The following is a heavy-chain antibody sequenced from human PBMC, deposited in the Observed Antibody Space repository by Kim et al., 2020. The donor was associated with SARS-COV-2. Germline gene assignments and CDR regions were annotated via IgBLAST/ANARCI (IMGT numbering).Heavy chain of an antibody. CDR3: AKAKDSSGLDY. J-gene: IGHJ4*02. Sequence: GGSLRLSCAASGFTFSSYGMHWVRQAPGKGLEWVAVISYDGSNKYYADSVKGRFTISRDNSKNTLYLQMNSLRAEDTAVYYCAKAKDSSGLDYWGQGTLVTVSS. CDR1: GFTFSSYG. D-gene: IGHD3-22*01. V-gene: IGHV3-30*18. CDR2: ISYDGSNK.